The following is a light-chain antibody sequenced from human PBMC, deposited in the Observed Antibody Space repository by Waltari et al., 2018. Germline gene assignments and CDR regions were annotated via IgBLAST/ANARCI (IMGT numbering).Light chain of an antibody. CDR2: DVS. V-gene: IGLV2-14*01. CDR1: SSDVGGYNY. J-gene: IGLJ2*01. CDR3: SSYTSSRTLI. Sequence: QSALTQPASVSGSPGQSITLSCTGTSSDVGGYNYVSWYQQNPGKAPKLMIYDVSNRPSGVSNRFSGSKSGNTASLTISGLQAEDEADYYCSSYTSSRTLIFGGGTKLTVL.